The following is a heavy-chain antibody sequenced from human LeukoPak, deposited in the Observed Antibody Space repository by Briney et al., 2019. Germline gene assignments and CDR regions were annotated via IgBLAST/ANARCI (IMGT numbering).Heavy chain of an antibody. CDR2: INHSGST. CDR3: ARGSSDCYFDY. J-gene: IGHJ4*02. Sequence: SSETLSLTCAVYGGSFSGYYWSWIRQPTGKGLEWIGEINHSGSTNYNPSLKSRVTISVDTSKNQFSLKLSSVTAADTAVYYCARGSSDCYFDYWGQGTLVTVSS. D-gene: IGHD2-21*02. CDR1: GGSFSGYY. V-gene: IGHV4-34*01.